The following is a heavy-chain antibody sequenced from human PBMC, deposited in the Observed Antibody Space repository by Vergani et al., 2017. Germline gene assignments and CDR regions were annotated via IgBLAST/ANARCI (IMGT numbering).Heavy chain of an antibody. CDR2: ISAYNGNT. Sequence: QVQLVQSGAEVKKPGASVKVSCKASGYTFSTYGISWVRQAPGQGLEWMGWISAYNGNTNYPEKFQGRLTMTTDTSTRTAYMELRSLRSEDTAVYYCAGTTYYDYVWGSYRPNGYFDLWGRGTLVTVSS. J-gene: IGHJ2*01. CDR3: AGTTYYDYVWGSYRPNGYFDL. V-gene: IGHV1-18*01. CDR1: GYTFSTYG. D-gene: IGHD3-16*02.